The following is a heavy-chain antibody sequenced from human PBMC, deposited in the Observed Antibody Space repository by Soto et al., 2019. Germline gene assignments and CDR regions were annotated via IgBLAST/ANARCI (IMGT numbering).Heavy chain of an antibody. V-gene: IGHV3-30-3*01. CDR1: GFTFSSYA. CDR2: ISYDGSNK. CDR3: ARDDGSSSSNYYYYGMDV. J-gene: IGHJ6*02. Sequence: SLRLSCAASGFTFSSYAMHWVRQAPGKGLEWVAVISYDGSNKYYADSVKGRFTISRDNSKNTLYLQMNSLRAEDTAVYYCARDDGSSSSNYYYYGMDVWGQGTTVTVSS. D-gene: IGHD6-13*01.